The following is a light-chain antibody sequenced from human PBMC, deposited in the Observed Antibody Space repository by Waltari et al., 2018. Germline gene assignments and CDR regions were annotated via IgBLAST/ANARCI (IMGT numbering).Light chain of an antibody. J-gene: IGKJ4*01. CDR1: QSLLHSMGYNY. CDR2: LGS. Sequence: IVMTQSPLSLPVSPGEPASISCRPSQSLLHSMGYNYFDWYLQKPGQSPQPLIYLGSSRASGVPDRFSGSGSGTDFTLKSSRGEAEYDGVYYCRQAIQTPRLTFGGGTKVEIK. V-gene: IGKV2-28*01. CDR3: RQAIQTPRLT.